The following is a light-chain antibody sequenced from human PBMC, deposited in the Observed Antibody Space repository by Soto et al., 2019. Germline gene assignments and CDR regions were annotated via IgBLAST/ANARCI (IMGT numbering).Light chain of an antibody. CDR1: QSVSSSY. V-gene: IGKV3-20*01. Sequence: EIVLTQSPGTLSLSPRERATLSCRASQSVSSSYLAWYQQKPCQAPRLLIYGASSRATGIPDWFSGSGSGTDFTLTISRLEPEDFAVYYCQQYGSSPWTFGQGTKVEIK. CDR3: QQYGSSPWT. CDR2: GAS. J-gene: IGKJ1*01.